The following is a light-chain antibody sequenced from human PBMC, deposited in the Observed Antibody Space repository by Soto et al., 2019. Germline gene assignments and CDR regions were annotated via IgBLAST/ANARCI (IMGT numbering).Light chain of an antibody. V-gene: IGLV2-8*01. Sequence: QSVLTQPPAASGSPGQSVTISCTGTSSDVGGYNYVSWYQQHPGKAPKLMIYEISKRPSGVPDRFSGSKSGNTASLTVSGLQAEDEADYYCSSYAGNNIFVFGTGTKRTVL. CDR1: SSDVGGYNY. CDR2: EIS. CDR3: SSYAGNNIFV. J-gene: IGLJ1*01.